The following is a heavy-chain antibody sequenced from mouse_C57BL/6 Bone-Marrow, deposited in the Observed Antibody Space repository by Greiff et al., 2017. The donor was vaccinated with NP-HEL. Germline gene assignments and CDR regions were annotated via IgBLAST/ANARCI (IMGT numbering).Heavy chain of an antibody. CDR2: IWRGGST. CDR1: GFSLTSYG. CDR3: AKLSGSSLYYAMDY. D-gene: IGHD1-1*01. V-gene: IGHV2-5*01. Sequence: VQLQESGPGLVQPSQSLSITCTVSGFSLTSYGVHWVRQSPGKGLEWLGVIWRGGSTDYNAAFMSRLSITKDNSKSQVFFKMNSLQADDTAIYYCAKLSGSSLYYAMDYWGQGTSVTVSS. J-gene: IGHJ4*01.